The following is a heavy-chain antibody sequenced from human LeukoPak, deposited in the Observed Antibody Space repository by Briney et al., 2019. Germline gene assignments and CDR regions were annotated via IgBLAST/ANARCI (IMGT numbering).Heavy chain of an antibody. CDR2: IYTSGST. CDR3: ARGAVFGMATTHFDY. CDR1: GGSISSYY. Sequence: SETLSLTCTVSGGSISSYYWSWIRQPAGKGLEWIGLIYTSGSTNYNPSLKSRVTISVDTSKNQFSLKLSSVTAADTAVYYCARGAVFGMATTHFDYWGQGTLVTVSS. V-gene: IGHV4-4*07. J-gene: IGHJ4*02. D-gene: IGHD5-24*01.